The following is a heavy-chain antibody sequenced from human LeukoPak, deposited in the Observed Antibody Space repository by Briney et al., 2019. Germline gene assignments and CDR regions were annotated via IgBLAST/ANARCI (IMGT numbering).Heavy chain of an antibody. CDR1: EFTFSSYS. V-gene: IGHV3-48*01. CDR2: ITNSGNSK. Sequence: AGGSLRLSCAASEFTFSSYSMNWVRQAPGKGLEWVSYITNSGNSKSYADSVKGRFTISRDNTKNSLYLQMNGLRAEDTAVYYCARRCDSSAYYYGHLGYWGQGTLVTVSS. CDR3: ARRCDSSAYYYGHLGY. J-gene: IGHJ4*02. D-gene: IGHD3-22*01.